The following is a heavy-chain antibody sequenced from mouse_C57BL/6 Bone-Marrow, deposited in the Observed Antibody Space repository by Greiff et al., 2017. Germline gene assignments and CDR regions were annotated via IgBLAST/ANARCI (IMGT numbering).Heavy chain of an antibody. Sequence: EVQLQQSGAELVRPGASVKLSCTASGFNIKDDYMHWVKQRPEQGLEWIGWIDPENGDTEYASKFQGKATIPADTASNTAYLQLCSLTSEDTAVYYCTTGDDGYYFYYFDYWCQGTTLTVSS. CDR1: GFNIKDDY. CDR2: IDPENGDT. D-gene: IGHD2-3*01. V-gene: IGHV14-4*01. J-gene: IGHJ2*01. CDR3: TTGDDGYYFYYFDY.